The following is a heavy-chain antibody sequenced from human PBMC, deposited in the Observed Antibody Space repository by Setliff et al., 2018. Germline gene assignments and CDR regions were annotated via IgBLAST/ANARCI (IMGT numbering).Heavy chain of an antibody. D-gene: IGHD6-13*01. CDR1: GYSISSGYY. CDR3: ARQDSSSVDY. J-gene: IGHJ4*02. V-gene: IGHV4-38-2*01. CDR2: IYHSGST. Sequence: ETLSLTCAVSGYSISSGYYWGWIRQPPGKGLEWIGSIYHSGSTYYNPSLKSRVTISVDTSKNQFSLKLSSVTAADTAVYYCARQDSSSVDYWGQGTLVTVSS.